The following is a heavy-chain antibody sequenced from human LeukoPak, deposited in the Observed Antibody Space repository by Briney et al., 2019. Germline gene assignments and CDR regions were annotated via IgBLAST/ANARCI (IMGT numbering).Heavy chain of an antibody. J-gene: IGHJ4*02. Sequence: PGGSLRLSCAAPGFTFSSYWMSWVRQAPGKGLEWVANINRDGGEKYHVDSVKGRFTISRDNAKNSLYLQMNSLRTEDTAIYYCARAPEGSGSSYYFDYWGQGILVTVSS. CDR1: GFTFSSYW. CDR2: INRDGGEK. D-gene: IGHD3-10*01. CDR3: ARAPEGSGSSYYFDY. V-gene: IGHV3-7*01.